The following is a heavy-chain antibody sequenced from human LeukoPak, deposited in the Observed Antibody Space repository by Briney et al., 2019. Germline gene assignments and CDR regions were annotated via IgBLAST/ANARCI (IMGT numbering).Heavy chain of an antibody. Sequence: PGGSLRLSCAASGFTFSTYTMAWVRQAPGGGLEWVSGISWNSGSIGYADSVKGRFTISRDNAKNSLYLQMNSLRAEDTALYYCAKDGEIESGWYGGAFDYWGQGTLVTVSS. V-gene: IGHV3-9*01. CDR1: GFTFSTYT. CDR3: AKDGEIESGWYGGAFDY. J-gene: IGHJ4*02. D-gene: IGHD6-19*01. CDR2: ISWNSGSI.